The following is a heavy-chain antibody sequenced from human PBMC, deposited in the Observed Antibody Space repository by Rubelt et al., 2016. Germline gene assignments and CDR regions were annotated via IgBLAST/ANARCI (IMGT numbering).Heavy chain of an antibody. J-gene: IGHJ4*02. CDR1: GFTFSSYA. Sequence: QVQLVESGGGVVQPGGSLRLSCAASGFTFSSYAMHWVRQAPGKGLEWVAVISYDGSNKYYADSVKGRFTISRDNSKNTLYLQMNSLRAEDTAVYYCARGRSYGYAGYWGQGTLVTVSS. V-gene: IGHV3-30*04. CDR2: ISYDGSNK. D-gene: IGHD5-18*01. CDR3: ARGRSYGYAGY.